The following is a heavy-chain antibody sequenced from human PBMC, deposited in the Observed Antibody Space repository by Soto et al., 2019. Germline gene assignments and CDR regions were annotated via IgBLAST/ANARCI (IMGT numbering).Heavy chain of an antibody. V-gene: IGHV4-59*01. D-gene: IGHD2-21*02. CDR2: MYNTGST. Sequence: QVQLQESGPGLVKPSETLSLTCTVSGGSISSYYWSWIRQPPGKGLEWIGYMYNTGSTVYNPSLKSRVTISVDTSKNQFSLKLNAVTAADTAVYYWARDLWGYCGTDCYPLDVWGQGTTVTVSS. CDR3: ARDLWGYCGTDCYPLDV. CDR1: GGSISSYY. J-gene: IGHJ6*02.